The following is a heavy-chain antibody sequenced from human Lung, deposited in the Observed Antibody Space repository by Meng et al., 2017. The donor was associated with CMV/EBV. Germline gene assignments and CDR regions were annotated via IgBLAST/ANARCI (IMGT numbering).Heavy chain of an antibody. CDR3: ARSEPAESYCTNGVCSDYYYGMDV. CDR1: GVSISSSTYY. CDR2: IYYSGST. V-gene: IGHV4-39*07. J-gene: IGHJ6*02. Sequence: LXXTVSGVSISSSTYYWDWIRQPPGKGLEYIGSIYYSGSTYYNPSLKGRVTISVDESKNQFSLKLTSVTAADTAVYYCARSEPAESYCTNGVCSDYYYGMDVXGQGXTVTVSS. D-gene: IGHD2-8*01.